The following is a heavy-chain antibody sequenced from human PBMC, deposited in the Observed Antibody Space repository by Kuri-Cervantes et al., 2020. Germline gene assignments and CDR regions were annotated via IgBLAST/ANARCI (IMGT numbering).Heavy chain of an antibody. CDR2: VYHSGNT. J-gene: IGHJ6*03. CDR1: GYSISSGYY. CDR3: ARGTEVFQFLESQGQDYYYYMDV. V-gene: IGHV4-38-2*01. Sequence: SQTLSLTCAVSGYSISSGYYWGWIRQSPGKGLEWIGSVYHSGNTYYNPSLKSRVTISIDTSKNQISLKLSSVTAADTAVYYCARGTEVFQFLESQGQDYYYYMDVWGKGTTVTVSS. D-gene: IGHD3-3*01.